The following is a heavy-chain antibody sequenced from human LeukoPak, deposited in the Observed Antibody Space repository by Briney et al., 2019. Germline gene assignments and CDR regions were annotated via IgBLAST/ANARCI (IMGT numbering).Heavy chain of an antibody. Sequence: QPGGSLRLSCAASGFPFSNQAMRWVPHAPGKGLEWVSGITGSGGSTYFADSVKGRFTISRDNSKNTLYLQMNSLRGEDTAIYYCAKGYGVYWGQGTLVTVSS. D-gene: IGHD2-8*01. CDR3: AKGYGVY. J-gene: IGHJ4*02. V-gene: IGHV3-23*01. CDR1: GFPFSNQA. CDR2: ITGSGGST.